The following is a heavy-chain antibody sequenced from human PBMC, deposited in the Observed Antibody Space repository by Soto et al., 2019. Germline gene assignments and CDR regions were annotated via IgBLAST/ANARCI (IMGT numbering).Heavy chain of an antibody. CDR2: MNPNSGNT. CDR3: ARGWGGGHDPGSYYFDS. CDR1: GYTFTSYD. V-gene: IGHV1-8*01. Sequence: QVQLVQSGAEVKKPGASVKVSCKASGYTFTSYDINWVRQATGQGLEWMGWMNPNSGNTGYAQKFQGRVTMTRNTSRSTAYMELSSLRSEDTAVYYCARGWGGGHDPGSYYFDSWGPGTLVTVSS. J-gene: IGHJ4*02. D-gene: IGHD5-12*01.